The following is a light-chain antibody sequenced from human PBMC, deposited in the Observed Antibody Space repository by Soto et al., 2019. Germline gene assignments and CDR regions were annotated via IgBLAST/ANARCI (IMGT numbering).Light chain of an antibody. J-gene: IGLJ1*01. CDR3: SLYSTTNTLV. Sequence: ALTQPASVSGSPGQSVTISCTGASSDVGAYEHVSWYQQHPGRAPKLILYDVNNRPSGVSNHLSGSKSVNTSSLVISGLQANDEADYYCSLYSTTNTLVFGSGTQVTVL. V-gene: IGLV2-14*03. CDR2: DVN. CDR1: SSDVGAYEH.